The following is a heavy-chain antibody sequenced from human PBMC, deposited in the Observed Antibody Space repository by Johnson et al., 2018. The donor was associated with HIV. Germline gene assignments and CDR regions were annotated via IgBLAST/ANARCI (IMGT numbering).Heavy chain of an antibody. J-gene: IGHJ3*02. CDR3: ARGRIAARPHAFDI. D-gene: IGHD6-6*01. Sequence: VQLVESGGGLEQPGRSLRLSCAASGFNFDDYAMHWVRQVPGKGLEWVSAISWNSGSIGYAGSVKGRFSISRDNAKNSLYLQMNSLRAEDTALYYCARGRIAARPHAFDIWGQGTMVTVSS. CDR1: GFNFDDYA. V-gene: IGHV3-9*01. CDR2: ISWNSGSI.